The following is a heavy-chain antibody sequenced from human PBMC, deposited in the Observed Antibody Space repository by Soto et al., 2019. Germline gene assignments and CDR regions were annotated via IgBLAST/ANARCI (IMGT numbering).Heavy chain of an antibody. CDR2: IYYSGST. J-gene: IGHJ5*02. D-gene: IGHD3-10*01. CDR3: ARDPGSGSYYGWFDP. CDR1: GGSISRYY. V-gene: IGHV4-59*01. Sequence: QVQLQESGPGLVKPSETLSLTCTVSGGSISRYYWNWIRQPPGKGLEWIGYIYYSGSTNYNPSLKSRVTISVDTSKNPFPLTLSSVTAADTAVYYCARDPGSGSYYGWFDPWGQGTLVTVSS.